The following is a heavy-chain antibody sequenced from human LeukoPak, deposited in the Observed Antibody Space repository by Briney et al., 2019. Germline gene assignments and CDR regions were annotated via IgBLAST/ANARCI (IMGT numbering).Heavy chain of an antibody. CDR2: IIPIVGTT. J-gene: IGHJ4*02. D-gene: IGHD1-26*01. CDR3: ARFSGCRDY. V-gene: IGHV1-69*05. Sequence: GASVKVSCKASGDTFSSYAISWVRQAPEQGLEWMGGIIPIVGTTNYAQKFQGRVTITTDESTSAAYMALSSLRSEDTAVYYFARFSGCRDYWGQGTLVTVSS. CDR1: GDTFSSYA.